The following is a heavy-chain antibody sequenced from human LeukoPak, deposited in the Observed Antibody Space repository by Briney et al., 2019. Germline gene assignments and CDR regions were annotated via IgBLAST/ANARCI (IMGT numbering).Heavy chain of an antibody. CDR3: ARGYSSSFLGRDWFDP. CDR2: IYTSGST. D-gene: IGHD6-13*01. J-gene: IGHJ5*02. Sequence: SETLSLTCTVSGGSISSYYWSWIRQPAGKGLEWIGRIYTSGSTNYNPSLKSRVTMSVDTSKNQFSLKLISVTAADTAVYYCARGYSSSFLGRDWFDPWGQGTLVTVSS. V-gene: IGHV4-4*07. CDR1: GGSISSYY.